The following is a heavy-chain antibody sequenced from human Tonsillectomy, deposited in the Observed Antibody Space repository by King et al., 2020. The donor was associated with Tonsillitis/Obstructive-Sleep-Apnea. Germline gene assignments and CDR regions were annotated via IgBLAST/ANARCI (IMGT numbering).Heavy chain of an antibody. Sequence: QLVQSGAEVKKPGASVKVSCKVSGYTLTELSMHWVRQAPGKGLEWMGGFDPEDGETIYAQKFQGRVTMTEDTSTDTAYMELNSLRSEDTAVYYCATLLYYYDSSGYFIRDAFDYWGQGTMVTVSS. V-gene: IGHV1-24*01. J-gene: IGHJ3*01. CDR1: GYTLTELS. D-gene: IGHD3-22*01. CDR2: FDPEDGET. CDR3: ATLLYYYDSSGYFIRDAFDY.